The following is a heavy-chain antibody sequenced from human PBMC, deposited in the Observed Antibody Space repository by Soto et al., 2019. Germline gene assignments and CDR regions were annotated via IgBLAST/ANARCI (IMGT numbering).Heavy chain of an antibody. V-gene: IGHV3-74*01. D-gene: IGHD1-7*01. CDR1: GFTFTNYR. CDR3: ARAGDWNYVQDF. CDR2: INSDGTRI. Sequence: GGSLRLSCAASGFTFTNYRIHWVRQAPGKGLVWVARINSDGTRINYADSVKGRFTISRDNAKNTVFLQMNSLRDEDSAVYFCARAGDWNYVQDFWGQEPWSPSPQ. J-gene: IGHJ4*01.